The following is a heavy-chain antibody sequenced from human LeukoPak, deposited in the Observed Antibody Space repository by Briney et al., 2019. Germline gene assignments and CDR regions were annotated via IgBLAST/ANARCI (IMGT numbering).Heavy chain of an antibody. CDR3: AKAPTRESHPFHS. V-gene: IGHV1-46*01. CDR1: GYTFTSYY. CDR2: INPSGGST. Sequence: ASVKVSCKASGYTFTSYYMHWVRQAPGQGLEWMGIINPSGGSTSYAQKFQGRVTMTRDMSTSTVYMELNSLSAEDTAVYYCAKAPTRESHPFHSWGQGTLVTVSS. D-gene: IGHD3-10*01. J-gene: IGHJ4*02.